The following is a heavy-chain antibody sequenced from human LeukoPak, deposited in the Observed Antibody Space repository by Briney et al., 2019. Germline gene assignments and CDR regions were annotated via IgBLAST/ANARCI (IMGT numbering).Heavy chain of an antibody. CDR1: GGSINSGGYY. V-gene: IGHV4-31*03. CDR2: IYYSGST. Sequence: PSQTLSLTCTVSGGSINSGGYYWSWIRQHPGKGLEWIGYIYYSGSTYYNPSLKSRVTISVDTSKNQFSLKLRSVTAADTAVYYCARELRYDNSDSGAFWGQGTVVTVSS. CDR3: ARELRYDNSDSGAF. J-gene: IGHJ3*01. D-gene: IGHD3-22*01.